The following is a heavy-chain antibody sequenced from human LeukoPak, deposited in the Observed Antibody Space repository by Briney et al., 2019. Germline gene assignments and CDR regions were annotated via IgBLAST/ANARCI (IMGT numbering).Heavy chain of an antibody. Sequence: SLKVSCKASGGTFSSYAISCVRQAPGQGLEWMGRIITIFGTAKYAQKFQGRVQITTGESTSTAYMELSSLRSEDTAVYYCASGTYYYGSGSFFWGQGTLVTVSS. CDR1: GGTFSSYA. V-gene: IGHV1-69*05. J-gene: IGHJ4*02. CDR2: IITIFGTA. CDR3: ASGTYYYGSGSFF. D-gene: IGHD3-10*01.